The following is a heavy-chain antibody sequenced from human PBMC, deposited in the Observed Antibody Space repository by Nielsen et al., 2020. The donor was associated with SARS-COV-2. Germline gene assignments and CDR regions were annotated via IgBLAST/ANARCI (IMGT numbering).Heavy chain of an antibody. V-gene: IGHV1-69*13. J-gene: IGHJ4*02. CDR1: GGTFSSYA. CDR2: IIPIFGTA. D-gene: IGHD2-15*01. CDR3: ARVDGHCSGGSCYSGVY. Sequence: SVKVSYKASGGTFSSYAISWVRQAPGQGLEWMGGIIPIFGTANYAQKFQGRVTITADESTSTAYMELSSLRSEDTAVYYCARVDGHCSGGSCYSGVYWGQGTLVTVSS.